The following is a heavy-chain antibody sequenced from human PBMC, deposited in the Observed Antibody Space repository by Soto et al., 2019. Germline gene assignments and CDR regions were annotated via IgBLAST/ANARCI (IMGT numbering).Heavy chain of an antibody. V-gene: IGHV3-30*18. Sequence: QVQLVESGGGVVQPGRSLRLSCAASGFTFSSYGMHWVRQAPGKGLEWVAVISYDGSNKYYADSVKGRFTISRDNSKNTLYLQMNSLRAEDTAVYYCAKDPEAGYSSSWQIDYWGQGTLVTVSS. J-gene: IGHJ4*02. CDR1: GFTFSSYG. D-gene: IGHD6-13*01. CDR2: ISYDGSNK. CDR3: AKDPEAGYSSSWQIDY.